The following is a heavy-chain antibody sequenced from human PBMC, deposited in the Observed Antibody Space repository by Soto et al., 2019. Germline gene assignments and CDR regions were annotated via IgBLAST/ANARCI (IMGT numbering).Heavy chain of an antibody. D-gene: IGHD3-10*01. J-gene: IGHJ6*03. CDR1: GYTLTELS. V-gene: IGHV1-24*01. CDR3: ATSGITMVRGVIINYYYLDV. Sequence: ASVKVSCKFSGYTLTELSMHWVRPEPEKGLEWMGGFDPEDGETIYAQKFQGRVTMTEDTSTDTAYMELSSLRSEDTAVYYCATSGITMVRGVIINYYYLDVWGKRTTVTVSS. CDR2: FDPEDGET.